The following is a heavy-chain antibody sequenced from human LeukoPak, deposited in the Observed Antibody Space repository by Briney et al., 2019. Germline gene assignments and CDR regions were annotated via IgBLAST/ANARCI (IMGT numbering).Heavy chain of an antibody. V-gene: IGHV1-3*01. J-gene: IGHJ6*02. Sequence: ASVKVSCKASGYTFTSYAMHWVRQAPGQRLEWMGWINAGNGNTKYSQKFQGRVTITRDTSASTAYMELSSLRSEDTAVYYCARVRCSSTSCYPPRPSAYGMDVWGQGTTVTVSS. CDR2: INAGNGNT. D-gene: IGHD2-2*01. CDR1: GYTFTSYA. CDR3: ARVRCSSTSCYPPRPSAYGMDV.